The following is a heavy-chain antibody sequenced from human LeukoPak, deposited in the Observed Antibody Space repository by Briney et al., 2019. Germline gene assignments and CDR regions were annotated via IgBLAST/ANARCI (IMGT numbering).Heavy chain of an antibody. CDR3: ARTGIMITFGGENWFDP. D-gene: IGHD3-16*01. V-gene: IGHV1-18*01. CDR1: GYTFTSYG. J-gene: IGHJ5*02. Sequence: ASVKVSCKASGYTFTSYGISWVRQAPGQGLEWMGWISAYNGNTNYAQKLQGRVTMTTDTSTSTAYMELRSLRSDDTAVYYCARTGIMITFGGENWFDPWGQGTLVTVSS. CDR2: ISAYNGNT.